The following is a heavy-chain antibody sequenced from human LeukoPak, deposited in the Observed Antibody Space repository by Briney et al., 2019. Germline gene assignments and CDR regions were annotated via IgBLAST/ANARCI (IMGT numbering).Heavy chain of an antibody. CDR2: TIPTFGTA. V-gene: IGHV1-69*06. CDR3: AREGEYYSESGNLVDASDV. CDR1: GGTFSSYA. D-gene: IGHD3-10*01. J-gene: IGHJ3*01. Sequence: ASVKVSCKASGGTFSSYAISWVRQAPGQGLEWMGGTIPTFGTANYAQKFQGRVTITADTSMYTAYLEMSSLTSEDTAVYYCAREGEYYSESGNLVDASDVWGQGTMVTVS.